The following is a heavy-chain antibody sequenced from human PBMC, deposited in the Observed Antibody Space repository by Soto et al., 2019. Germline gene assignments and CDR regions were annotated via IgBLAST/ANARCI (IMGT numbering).Heavy chain of an antibody. Sequence: QVQLQESGPGLVKPSETLSLTCTVSGGSISSYYWSWIRQPPGKGLEWIGYIYYSGSTNYNPSLNARVTISVDPSXTQXSXKLSSVTAADTAVYYCARVNGDYVRGMFHYYYGMDVWGQGTTVTVSS. CDR3: ARVNGDYVRGMFHYYYGMDV. CDR2: IYYSGST. CDR1: GGSISSYY. V-gene: IGHV4-59*01. D-gene: IGHD4-17*01. J-gene: IGHJ6*02.